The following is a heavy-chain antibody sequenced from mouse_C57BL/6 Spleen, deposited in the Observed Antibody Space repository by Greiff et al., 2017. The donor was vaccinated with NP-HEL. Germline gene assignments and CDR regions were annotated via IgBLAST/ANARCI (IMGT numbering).Heavy chain of an antibody. J-gene: IGHJ4*01. CDR3: ARKGLDYAMDY. CDR2: IDPSDSYT. V-gene: IGHV1-69*01. Sequence: QVRLQQPGAELVMPGASVKLSCKASGYTFTSYWMHWVKQRPGQGLEWIGEIDPSDSYTNYNQKFKGKSTLTVDKSSSTAYMQLSSLTSEDSAVYYCARKGLDYAMDYWGQGTSVTVSS. D-gene: IGHD2-2*01. CDR1: GYTFTSYW.